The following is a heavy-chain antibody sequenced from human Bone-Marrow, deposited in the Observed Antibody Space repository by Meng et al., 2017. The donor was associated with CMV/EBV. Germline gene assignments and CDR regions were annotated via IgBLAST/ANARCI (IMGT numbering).Heavy chain of an antibody. D-gene: IGHD6-13*01. CDR3: ARDERGGGRQQLGY. V-gene: IGHV3-21*01. Sequence: GGSLRLSCAASGFTFSSYAMHWVRQAPGKGLEWVSSISSSSSYIYYADSVKGRFTISRDNAKNSLYLQMNSLRAEDTAVYYCARDERGGGRQQLGYWGQGTLVTVSS. CDR2: ISSSSSYI. CDR1: GFTFSSYA. J-gene: IGHJ4*01.